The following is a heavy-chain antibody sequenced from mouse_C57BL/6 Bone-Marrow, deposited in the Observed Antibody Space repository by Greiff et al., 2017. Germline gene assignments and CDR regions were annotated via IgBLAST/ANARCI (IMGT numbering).Heavy chain of an antibody. V-gene: IGHV6-6*01. D-gene: IGHD2-3*01. Sequence: EVMLVESGGGLVQPGGSMKLSCAASGFTFSDAWMDWVRQSPEKGLEWVAEIRNKANNHATYYAESVKGRFTISRDDSKSSVYLQMNSLRAEDTGIYYCTRHDGYLYYFDYWGQGTTLTVSS. J-gene: IGHJ2*01. CDR3: TRHDGYLYYFDY. CDR2: IRNKANNHAT. CDR1: GFTFSDAW.